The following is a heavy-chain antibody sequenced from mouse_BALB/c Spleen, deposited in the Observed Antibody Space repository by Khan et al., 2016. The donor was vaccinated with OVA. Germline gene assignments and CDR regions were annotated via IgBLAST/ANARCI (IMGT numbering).Heavy chain of an antibody. CDR1: GFTFSNYG. CDR3: TRTPCYYGRNYFDY. D-gene: IGHD1-1*01. Sequence: EVELVASRGGLVKPGGSLKLSCAASGFTFSNYGMSWVRQTPEKRLEWVATISSGGSFTYYPDSVKGRFTISRDNANNTLYLQMSILRSEDTAMYYCTRTPCYYGRNYFDYWGQGSTLTVSS. CDR2: ISSGGSFT. V-gene: IGHV5-9-3*01. J-gene: IGHJ2*01.